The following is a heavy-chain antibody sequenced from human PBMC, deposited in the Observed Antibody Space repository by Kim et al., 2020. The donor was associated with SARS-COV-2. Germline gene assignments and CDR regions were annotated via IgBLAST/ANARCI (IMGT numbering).Heavy chain of an antibody. D-gene: IGHD1-1*01. CDR1: GYTFTGYY. V-gene: IGHV1-2*02. Sequence: ASVKVSCKASGYTFTGYYMHWVRQAPGQGLEWMGWINPNSGGTNYAQKFQGRVTMTRDTSISTAYMELSRLRSDDTAVYYCAREIWVQLERPNAFDIWGQGTMVTVSS. CDR3: AREIWVQLERPNAFDI. CDR2: INPNSGGT. J-gene: IGHJ3*02.